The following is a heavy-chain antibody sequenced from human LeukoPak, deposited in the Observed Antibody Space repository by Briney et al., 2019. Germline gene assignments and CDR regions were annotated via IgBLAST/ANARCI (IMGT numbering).Heavy chain of an antibody. CDR1: GFTFSSYG. D-gene: IGHD2-2*01. J-gene: IGHJ4*02. Sequence: GGSLRLSCAASGFTFSSYGMHWVRQAPGKGLEWVAVISYDGGNKYYADSVKGRFTISRDNSKNTLYLQMNSLRAEDTAVYYCARNLGYCSSTSCYGGLDYWGQGTLVTVSS. V-gene: IGHV3-30*03. CDR2: ISYDGGNK. CDR3: ARNLGYCSSTSCYGGLDY.